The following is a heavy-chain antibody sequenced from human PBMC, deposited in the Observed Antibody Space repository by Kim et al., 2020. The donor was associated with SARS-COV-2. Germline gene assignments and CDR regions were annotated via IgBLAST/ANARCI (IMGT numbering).Heavy chain of an antibody. CDR3: ARESEIVGATGWGLYY. D-gene: IGHD1-26*01. Sequence: KFQGRVTMTRDTSTSTVYMELSSLRSEDTAVYYCARESEIVGATGWGLYYWGQGTLVTVSS. V-gene: IGHV1-46*01. J-gene: IGHJ4*02.